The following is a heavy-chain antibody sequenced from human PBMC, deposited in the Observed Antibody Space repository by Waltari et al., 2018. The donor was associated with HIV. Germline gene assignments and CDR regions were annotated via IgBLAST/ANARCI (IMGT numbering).Heavy chain of an antibody. CDR3: ARKDAGWYFSNYYGMDV. D-gene: IGHD6-19*01. CDR2: INNSGST. Sequence: QVQLQQWGAGLLKPSETLSLTCAVYGGSFSGYYWSWIRQPPGKGLEWIGEINNSGSTNNTPSIKSRGTIAVDTSRNQFALKLGSVTAADTAVYYCARKDAGWYFSNYYGMDVWGQGTTVTVSS. J-gene: IGHJ6*02. CDR1: GGSFSGYY. V-gene: IGHV4-34*04.